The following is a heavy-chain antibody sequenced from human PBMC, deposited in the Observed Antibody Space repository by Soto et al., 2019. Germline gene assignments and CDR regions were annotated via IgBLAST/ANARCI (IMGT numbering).Heavy chain of an antibody. J-gene: IGHJ6*02. CDR2: SYSGGTT. CDR3: ARVIEAYSNYGMDV. D-gene: IGHD3-16*02. CDR1: GFTVSRNY. V-gene: IGHV3-53*01. Sequence: GGSLRLSCAASGFTVSRNYVSWVRQAPGKGLAWVSLSYSGGTTDYADSVKGRFTISRDNSKNTLYLQMNSLRAEDTAVYYRARVIEAYSNYGMDVWGQGTTVTV.